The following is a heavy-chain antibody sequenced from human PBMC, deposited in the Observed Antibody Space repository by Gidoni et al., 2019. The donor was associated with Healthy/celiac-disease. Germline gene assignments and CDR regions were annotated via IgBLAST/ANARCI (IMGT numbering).Heavy chain of an antibody. Sequence: EVQLVESGGVVVQPGGSLRLSCSASVFTFDDYTMHWVRQAPGKGLEWFSLISGDGGSTYYADSVKGRFTISRDNSKNALYLQMNSLRTEDTALYYCAKDISYDDSSSHHHDALDIWGQGTMVTVSS. J-gene: IGHJ3*02. CDR1: VFTFDDYT. CDR2: ISGDGGST. V-gene: IGHV3-43*01. CDR3: AKDISYDDSSSHHHDALDI. D-gene: IGHD6-6*01.